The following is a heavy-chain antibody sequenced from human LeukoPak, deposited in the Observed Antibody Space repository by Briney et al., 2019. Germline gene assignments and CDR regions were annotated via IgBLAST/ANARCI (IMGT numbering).Heavy chain of an antibody. D-gene: IGHD6-19*01. J-gene: IGHJ3*02. V-gene: IGHV3-21*01. CDR3: ARIPYGSSLTDAFDI. Sequence: GGSLRLSCAASGFSFRSYSMNWVRQAPGKGLEWVSFISSSSTYIYYADSMKGRFTISRDNAKNSLFLQMNSLRGEDTAVYYCARIPYGSSLTDAFDIWGQGTMVTVYS. CDR2: ISSSSTYI. CDR1: GFSFRSYS.